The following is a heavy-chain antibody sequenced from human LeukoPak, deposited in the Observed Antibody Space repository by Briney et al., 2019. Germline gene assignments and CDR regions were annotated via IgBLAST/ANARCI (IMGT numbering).Heavy chain of an antibody. CDR1: GGTFSSYA. CDR2: IIPIFGTA. CDR3: AREGYDFWSGYCDY. D-gene: IGHD3-3*01. J-gene: IGHJ4*02. Sequence: SVKVSCKASGGTFSSYAISWVRQAPGQGLEWMGRIIPIFGTANHAQKFQGRVTITTDESTSTAYMELSSLRSEDTAVYYCAREGYDFWSGYCDYWGQGTLVTLSS. V-gene: IGHV1-69*05.